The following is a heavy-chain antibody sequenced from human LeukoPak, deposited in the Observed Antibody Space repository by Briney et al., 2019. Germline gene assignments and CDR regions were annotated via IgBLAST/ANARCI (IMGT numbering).Heavy chain of an antibody. J-gene: IGHJ4*02. CDR1: GYTFTGYY. D-gene: IGHD3-9*01. Sequence: ASVKVSCKASGYTFTGYYMHWVRQAPGQGLEWMGWINPNSGGTNYAQKFQGRVTMTRDTSISTAYMELSRLRSDDTAVYYCARGCLLRYFDWKFDYWGQGTLVTVSS. CDR3: ARGCLLRYFDWKFDY. V-gene: IGHV1-2*02. CDR2: INPNSGGT.